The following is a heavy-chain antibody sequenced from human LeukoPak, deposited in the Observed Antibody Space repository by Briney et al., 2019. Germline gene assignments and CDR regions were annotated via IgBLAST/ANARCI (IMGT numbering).Heavy chain of an antibody. CDR3: ANGKYQLLSSWFDP. V-gene: IGHV4-34*01. Sequence: SETLSLTCAVYGGSFSGYYWSWIRQPPGKGLEWIGEINHSGSTNYNPSLKSRVTISVDTSKNQFSLKLSSVTAADTAVYYCANGKYQLLSSWFDPCGQGTLVTVSS. J-gene: IGHJ5*02. CDR1: GGSFSGYY. CDR2: INHSGST. D-gene: IGHD2-2*01.